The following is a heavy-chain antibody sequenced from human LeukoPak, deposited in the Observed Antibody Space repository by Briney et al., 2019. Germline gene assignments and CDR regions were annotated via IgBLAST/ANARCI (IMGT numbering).Heavy chain of an antibody. V-gene: IGHV1-2*02. CDR1: GYTFTGYY. D-gene: IGHD6-13*01. CDR2: INPNSGGT. CDR3: ARVWVAAASVGEGY. Sequence: ASVTVSCKASGYTFTGYYMHWVRQAPGQGLEWMGWINPNSGGTNYAQKFQGRVTMTRDTSISTAYMELSRLRSDDTAVYYCARVWVAAASVGEGYWGQGTLVTVSS. J-gene: IGHJ4*02.